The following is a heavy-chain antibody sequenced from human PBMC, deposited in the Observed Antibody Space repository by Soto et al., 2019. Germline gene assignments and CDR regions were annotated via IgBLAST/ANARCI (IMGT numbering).Heavy chain of an antibody. J-gene: IGHJ6*02. CDR1: GGTFSDLA. D-gene: IGHD3-16*01. Sequence: SVKVSCKASGGTFSDLAFSWVRQAPGQGPEWMGGIMPIFGRADYAQKFRGRVTMTRNTSISTAYMELSSLRSEDTAVYYCAREGVRGMDVWGQGTTVTVSS. CDR2: IMPIFGRA. V-gene: IGHV1-69*05. CDR3: AREGVRGMDV.